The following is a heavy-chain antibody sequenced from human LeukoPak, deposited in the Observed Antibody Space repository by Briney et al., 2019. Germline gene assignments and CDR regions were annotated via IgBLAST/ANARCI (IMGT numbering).Heavy chain of an antibody. CDR3: AKGGIAAAEGGYYYGMDV. D-gene: IGHD6-13*01. Sequence: GGSLRLSCAASGFTFSSYGMHWVRQAPGKGLEWVAVISYDGSNKYYADSVKGRFTISRDNSKNTMYLQMNSLRAEDTAVYYCAKGGIAAAEGGYYYGMDVWGKGTTVTVSS. V-gene: IGHV3-30*18. CDR2: ISYDGSNK. CDR1: GFTFSSYG. J-gene: IGHJ6*04.